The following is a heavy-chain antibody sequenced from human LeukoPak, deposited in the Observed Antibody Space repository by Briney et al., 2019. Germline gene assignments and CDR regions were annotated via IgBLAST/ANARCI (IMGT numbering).Heavy chain of an antibody. CDR3: ARDHYDILTGYVIYYGMDV. Sequence: GGSLRLSCAASGFTFSSYAMSWVRQAPGKGLEWVSAISGSGGSTYYADSVKGRFTIPRDNSKNTLYLQMNSLRAEDTAVYYCARDHYDILTGYVIYYGMDVWGQGTTVTVSS. J-gene: IGHJ6*02. CDR2: ISGSGGST. D-gene: IGHD3-9*01. V-gene: IGHV3-23*01. CDR1: GFTFSSYA.